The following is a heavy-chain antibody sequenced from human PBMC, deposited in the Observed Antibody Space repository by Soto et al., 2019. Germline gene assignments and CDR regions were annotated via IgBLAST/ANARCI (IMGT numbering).Heavy chain of an antibody. Sequence: VQLLESGGGLVQPGGSLRLSCAASGFIFSTYAMTWVRLAPGRGLEWVSGINPSGGTTYYADSVKGRFTISRDNSKNMLYLQMNSLRAEDTAIYYCAKTPRGGGYGDWYFDFWGRGTLVTVSS. CDR2: INPSGGTT. CDR1: GFIFSTYA. J-gene: IGHJ2*01. V-gene: IGHV3-23*01. D-gene: IGHD5-12*01. CDR3: AKTPRGGGYGDWYFDF.